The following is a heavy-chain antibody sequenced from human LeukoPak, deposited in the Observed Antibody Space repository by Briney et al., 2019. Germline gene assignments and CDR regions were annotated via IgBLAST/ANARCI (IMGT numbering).Heavy chain of an antibody. J-gene: IGHJ4*02. CDR2: IWYDGSNK. D-gene: IGHD1-14*01. CDR3: ARSDILAVGTVLGPLDY. V-gene: IGHV3-33*01. Sequence: GGSLRLSCAASGFTFSGYGMHWVRQAPGKGLEGVAVIWYDGSNKYYADSVKGRFTISRDNSKNTLYLQMNSLRAEDTAVYYCARSDILAVGTVLGPLDYWGQGTLVTISS. CDR1: GFTFSGYG.